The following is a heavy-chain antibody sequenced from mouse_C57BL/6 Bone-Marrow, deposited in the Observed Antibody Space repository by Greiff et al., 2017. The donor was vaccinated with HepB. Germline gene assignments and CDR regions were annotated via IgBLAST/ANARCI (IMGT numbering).Heavy chain of an antibody. CDR2: IWWDDDK. CDR1: GFSLSTFGMG. J-gene: IGHJ3*01. CDR3: ARIRHYYGSSSWFAY. Sequence: QVQLKESGPGILQPSQTLSLTCSFSGFSLSTFGMGVGWIRQPSGKGLEWLAHIWWDDDKYYNPALKSRLTISKDTSKNQVFLKIANVDTADTATYYCARIRHYYGSSSWFAYWGQGTLVTVSA. V-gene: IGHV8-8*01. D-gene: IGHD1-1*01.